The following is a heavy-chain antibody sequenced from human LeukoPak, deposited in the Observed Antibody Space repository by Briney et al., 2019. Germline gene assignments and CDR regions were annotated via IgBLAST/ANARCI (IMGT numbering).Heavy chain of an antibody. D-gene: IGHD6-13*01. J-gene: IGHJ6*02. V-gene: IGHV3-7*01. CDR2: IKQDGSEK. CDR1: GFTFSSYW. Sequence: PGGSLRLPCAASGFTFSSYWMSWVRQAPGKGLEWVANIKQDGSEKYYVDSVKGRFTIPRDNAKNSLYLQMNSLRAEDTAVYYCARDAYSSSWYLRGVDYYYYYGMDVWGQGTTVTVSS. CDR3: ARDAYSSSWYLRGVDYYYYYGMDV.